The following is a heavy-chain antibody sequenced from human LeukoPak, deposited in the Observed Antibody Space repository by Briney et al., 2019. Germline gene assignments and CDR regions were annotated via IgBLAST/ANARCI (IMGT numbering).Heavy chain of an antibody. CDR1: GFTFSNYV. CDR3: AKREGRSLDY. Sequence: PGGSLRLSCAASGFTFSNYVMAWVRQAPGEGLEWISAINGVGDYSDNADSVKGRFTISRDNSKNTVYLQMSSLRAEDPAVYYCAKREGRSLDYWGQGILVTVSS. J-gene: IGHJ4*02. CDR2: INGVGDYS. V-gene: IGHV3-23*01.